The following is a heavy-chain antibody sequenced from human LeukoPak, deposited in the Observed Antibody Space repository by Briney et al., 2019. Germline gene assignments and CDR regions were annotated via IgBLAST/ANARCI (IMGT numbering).Heavy chain of an antibody. CDR3: AKDSYDSSGSRYDY. CDR1: GFTFSSYS. D-gene: IGHD3-22*01. V-gene: IGHV3-23*01. CDR2: ISDRGDRT. Sequence: GGSLRLSCAASGFTFSSYSMNWVRQAPGKGLEWVSAISDRGDRTWDADSVKGRVTISRDNYKNTLFLQMNSLRAEDTAIYYCAKDSYDSSGSRYDYWGQGTLVTVSS. J-gene: IGHJ4*02.